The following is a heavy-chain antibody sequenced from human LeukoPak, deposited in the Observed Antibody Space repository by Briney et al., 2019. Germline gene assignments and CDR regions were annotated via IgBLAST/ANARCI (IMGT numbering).Heavy chain of an antibody. CDR2: PSFDGDEK. D-gene: IGHD5-24*01. V-gene: IGHV3-30-3*01. CDR1: GFTFNTYS. CDR3: ARGIHFRDVRHVRE. J-gene: IGHJ4*02. Sequence: GGSLRLSCVASGFTFNTYSIHWVRQAPGKGLEWVAVPSFDGDEKHYADSVKGRSTISRDNSENTLHLEMNNLRHDDTAFYYCARGIHFRDVRHVREWGQGTLLTVSS.